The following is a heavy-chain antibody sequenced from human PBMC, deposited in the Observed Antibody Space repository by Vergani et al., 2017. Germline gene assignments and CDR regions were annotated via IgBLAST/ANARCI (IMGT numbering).Heavy chain of an antibody. J-gene: IGHJ4*02. D-gene: IGHD3-22*01. CDR2: IYYSGST. V-gene: IGHV4-39*01. CDR1: GGSISSSSYY. CDR3: ARLSGRHYYDSPGGDY. Sequence: QLQLQESGPGLVKPSETLSLTCTVSGGSISSSSYYWGWIRQPPGKGLEWIGSIYYSGSTYYNPSLKSRVTISVDTSKNQFSLKLSSVTGADTAVYYCARLSGRHYYDSPGGDYWGQGTLVTVSS.